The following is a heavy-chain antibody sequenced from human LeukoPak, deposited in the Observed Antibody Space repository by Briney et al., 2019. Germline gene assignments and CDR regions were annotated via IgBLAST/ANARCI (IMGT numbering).Heavy chain of an antibody. D-gene: IGHD3-9*01. V-gene: IGHV1-2*04. CDR1: GYTFTGYY. J-gene: IGHJ6*02. CDR2: INPNSGGT. CDR3: ARAGSDILTGYTYYYGMDV. Sequence: ASVKVSCKASGYTFTGYYMHWVRQATGQGLEWMGWINPNSGGTNYAQKFQGWVTMTRDTSISTAYMELGRLRSDDTAVYYCARAGSDILTGYTYYYGMDVWGQGTTVTVSS.